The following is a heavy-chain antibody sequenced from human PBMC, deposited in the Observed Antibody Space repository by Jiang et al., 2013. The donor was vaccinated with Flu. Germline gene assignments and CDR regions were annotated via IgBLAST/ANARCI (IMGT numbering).Heavy chain of an antibody. CDR2: IYPGDSDT. CDR3: ARHQGYYDFWSGSTEFDY. V-gene: IGHV5-51*01. J-gene: IGHJ4*02. D-gene: IGHD3-3*01. CDR1: GYSFTSHL. Sequence: VESGAEVKKPGESLKISCKGSGYSFTSHLIGWVRQMPGKGLEWMGIIYPGDSDTRYSPSFQGQVTISADKSISTAYLQWSSLKASDTAMYYCARHQGYYDFWSGSTEFDYWGQGTLVTVSS.